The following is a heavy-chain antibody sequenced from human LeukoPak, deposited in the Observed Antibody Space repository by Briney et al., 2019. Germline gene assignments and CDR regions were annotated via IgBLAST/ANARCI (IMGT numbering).Heavy chain of an antibody. CDR1: GFTFDDYA. CDR2: ISWNSDSI. D-gene: IGHD6-19*01. CDR3: AKDIAGSGSFDY. Sequence: GGSLRLSCAASGFTFDDYAMHWVRQAPGKGLEWVSGISWNSDSIGYADSVKGRFTISRDNAKNSLYLQMNSLRAEDTALYYCAKDIAGSGSFDYWGRGTLVTVSS. J-gene: IGHJ4*02. V-gene: IGHV3-9*01.